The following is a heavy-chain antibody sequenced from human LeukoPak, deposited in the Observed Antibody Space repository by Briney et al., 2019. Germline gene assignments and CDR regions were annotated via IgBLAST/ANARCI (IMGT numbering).Heavy chain of an antibody. CDR2: IYYSGST. J-gene: IGHJ5*02. V-gene: IGHV4-59*01. D-gene: IGHD3-22*01. CDR3: ARGDYYDSSGYSNWFDP. Sequence: SETLSLTCTVSGGSISSYYWSWIRQPPGKGLEWIGYIYYSGSTNHNPSLKSRVTISVDTSKNQFSLKLSSVTAADTAVYYCARGDYYDSSGYSNWFDPWGQGTLVTVSS. CDR1: GGSISSYY.